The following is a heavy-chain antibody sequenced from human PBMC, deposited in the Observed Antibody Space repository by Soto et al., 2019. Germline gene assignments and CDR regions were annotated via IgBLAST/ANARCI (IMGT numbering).Heavy chain of an antibody. CDR2: IYSGGST. J-gene: IGHJ4*02. Sequence: GGSLRLSCAASGFTVSSNYMSWVRQAPGKGLEWVSVIYSGGSTYYADSVKGRFTISRDNSKNTLYLQMNSLRAEDTAVYYCARVDWNEGTLDYWGQGTLVTVSS. CDR1: GFTVSSNY. V-gene: IGHV3-53*01. D-gene: IGHD1-1*01. CDR3: ARVDWNEGTLDY.